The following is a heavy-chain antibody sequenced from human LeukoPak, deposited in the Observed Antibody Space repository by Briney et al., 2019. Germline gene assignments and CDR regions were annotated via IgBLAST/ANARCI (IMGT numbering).Heavy chain of an antibody. Sequence: ASVKVSCKASGYTFTGYYMHWVRQAPGQGLEGMGWINPNSGGTNYAQKFQGRVTMTRDTSISTAYMELSRLRSDDTAVYYCARDLATPGGYYYYYMDVWGKGTTVTVSS. CDR3: ARDLATPGGYYYYYMDV. CDR1: GYTFTGYY. D-gene: IGHD2-15*01. CDR2: INPNSGGT. J-gene: IGHJ6*03. V-gene: IGHV1-2*02.